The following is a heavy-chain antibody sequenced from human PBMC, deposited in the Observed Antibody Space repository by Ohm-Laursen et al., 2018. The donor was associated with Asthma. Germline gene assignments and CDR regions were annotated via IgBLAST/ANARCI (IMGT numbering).Heavy chain of an antibody. V-gene: IGHV3-23*01. Sequence: SLRLSCTASGFTVSSNYMSWVRQAPGKGLEWVSAISGSGGSTYYADSVKGRFTISRDNSKNTLYLQMNSLRAEDTAVYYCAKDRVYCGGDCYRFDPWGQGTLVTVSS. J-gene: IGHJ5*02. CDR3: AKDRVYCGGDCYRFDP. D-gene: IGHD2-21*02. CDR1: GFTVSSNY. CDR2: ISGSGGST.